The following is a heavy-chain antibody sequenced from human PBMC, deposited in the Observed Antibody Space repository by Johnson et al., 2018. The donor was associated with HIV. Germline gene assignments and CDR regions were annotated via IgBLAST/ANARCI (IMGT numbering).Heavy chain of an antibody. V-gene: IGHV3-30*04. CDR3: ASDWGPRHAFDI. CDR2: ISYDGSNK. CDR1: GFTFSSYA. D-gene: IGHD7-27*01. Sequence: QVQLVESGGGVVQPGRSLRLSCAASGFTFSSYAMHWVRQAPGKGLEWVAVISYDGSNKYYADSVKGRFTISRDNSKNTLYLQMNSLRAEDTAVYYCASDWGPRHAFDIWGQGTMVTVSS. J-gene: IGHJ3*02.